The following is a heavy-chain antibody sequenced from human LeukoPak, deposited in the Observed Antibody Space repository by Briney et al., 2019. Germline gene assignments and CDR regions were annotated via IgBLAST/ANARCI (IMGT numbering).Heavy chain of an antibody. CDR1: GGSISGFY. D-gene: IGHD6-19*01. CDR2: IYYSGSA. J-gene: IGHJ4*02. CDR3: ARDRDSSGWFDY. Sequence: KPSETLSLTRTVSGGSISGFYWGWIRQPPRKGLEWIGFIYYSGSANYNPSLKSRVTMSVDTSKNQFSLKLSSVTAADTAFYYCARDRDSSGWFDYWGQGTLVTVSS. V-gene: IGHV4-59*01.